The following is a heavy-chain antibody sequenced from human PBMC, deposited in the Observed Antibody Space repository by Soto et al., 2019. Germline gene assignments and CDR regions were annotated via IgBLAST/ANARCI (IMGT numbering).Heavy chain of an antibody. J-gene: IGHJ5*02. CDR1: GGSFSGDY. V-gene: IGHV4-34*01. D-gene: IGHD7-27*01. CDR2: ISHSGST. CDR3: AKNWVNIVSYNWFDP. Sequence: PSETLSLTCAVYGGSFSGDYWSWIRQPPGKGLEWIGEISHSGSTNYNPSLKSRVTISVDTSKNQFSLRLNSVTAADTAVYYCAKNWVNIVSYNWFDPWGQGTLVTVSS.